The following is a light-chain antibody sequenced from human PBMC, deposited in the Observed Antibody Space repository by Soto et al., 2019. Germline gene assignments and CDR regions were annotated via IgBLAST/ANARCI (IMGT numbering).Light chain of an antibody. CDR1: QTLSNSF. CDR3: QQYGTSEII. V-gene: IGKV3-20*01. J-gene: IGKJ5*01. Sequence: EIVMTQSPATLSVSPGEGATLSWRASQTLSNSFIAWYQQKPGQAPRLLIYDTSSRATGVPDRYSASGSGTDFTLTISRLEPEDFAVFFCQQYGTSEIIFGQGTRLEIK. CDR2: DTS.